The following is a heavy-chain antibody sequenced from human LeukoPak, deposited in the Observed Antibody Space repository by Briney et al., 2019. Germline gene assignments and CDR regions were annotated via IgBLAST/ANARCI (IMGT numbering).Heavy chain of an antibody. CDR1: GFTLSRHS. V-gene: IGHV3-7*01. J-gene: IGHJ4*02. CDR3: ARDLYRIVVVPHYFDY. CDR2: IKQDGSEK. Sequence: GSLRLSCAASGFTLSRHSMSWVRQAPGKGLEWVANIKQDGSEKYYVDSVKGRFTISRDNAKNSLYLQMNSLRAEDTAVYYCARDLYRIVVVPHYFDYWGQGTLVTVSS. D-gene: IGHD3-22*01.